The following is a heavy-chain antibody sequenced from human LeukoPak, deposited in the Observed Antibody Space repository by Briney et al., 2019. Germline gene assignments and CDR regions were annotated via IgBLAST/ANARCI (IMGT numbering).Heavy chain of an antibody. CDR3: ARDSHKFDSSGYYPDAFDI. J-gene: IGHJ3*02. CDR1: GFTFSSYG. D-gene: IGHD3-22*01. V-gene: IGHV3-30*03. CDR2: ISYDGSNK. Sequence: GGSLRLSCAASGFTFSSYGMHWVRQAPGKGLEWVAVISYDGSNKYYADSVKGRFTISGDNSKNTLYLQMNSLRAEDTAVYYCARDSHKFDSSGYYPDAFDIWGQGTMVTVSS.